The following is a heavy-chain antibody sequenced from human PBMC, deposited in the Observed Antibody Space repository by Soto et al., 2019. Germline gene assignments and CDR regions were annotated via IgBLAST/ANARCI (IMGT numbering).Heavy chain of an antibody. CDR2: IIPILGIA. Sequence: QVQLVQSGAEVKKPGSSVKVSCKASGGTFSSYTISWVRQAPGQGLEWMGRIIPILGIANYAQKFQGRVTITADKSTSTAYMELSSLRSEDTAVYYCARGVTMVRGYYFDYWGQGTLVTVSS. D-gene: IGHD3-10*01. CDR3: ARGVTMVRGYYFDY. V-gene: IGHV1-69*02. J-gene: IGHJ4*02. CDR1: GGTFSSYT.